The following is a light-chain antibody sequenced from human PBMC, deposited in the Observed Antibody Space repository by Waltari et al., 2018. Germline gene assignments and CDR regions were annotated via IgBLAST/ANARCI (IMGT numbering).Light chain of an antibody. J-gene: IGKJ1*01. V-gene: IGKV1-39*01. CDR3: QHGYGTPWT. Sequence: DIQMTQSPSSLSASVGDRVTITCRASEYVNNYLNWYQQKPGKAPKLLIYKASTLQSGVPSRFSGSGSGTDYTFTISSLQSEDVATYYCQHGYGTPWTFGQGTKVEIK. CDR2: KAS. CDR1: EYVNNY.